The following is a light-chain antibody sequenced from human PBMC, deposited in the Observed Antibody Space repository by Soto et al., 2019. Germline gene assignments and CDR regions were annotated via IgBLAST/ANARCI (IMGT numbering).Light chain of an antibody. CDR1: QTISHW. J-gene: IGKJ1*01. CDR2: DAS. CDR3: QQYNTYWT. V-gene: IGKV1-5*01. Sequence: DIQMTQSPSILSASVGDRVTITCRASQTISHWLAWYQQKPGKAPKLLIFDASSLENGVPSRFSGSGSGTEFTLTITGLQPDDFATYYCQQYNTYWTFGQGTKVDIK.